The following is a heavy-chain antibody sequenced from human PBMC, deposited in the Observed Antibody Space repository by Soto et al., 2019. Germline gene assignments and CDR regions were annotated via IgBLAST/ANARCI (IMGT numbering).Heavy chain of an antibody. CDR3: ARDRDYSHTDADIDY. CDR1: GYNFNTYG. D-gene: IGHD3-16*01. Sequence: QVQLMQSGAEVRRPGTSMRISCTTSGYNFNTYGIIWVRQAPGQGLEWMGWISGYNGYTKYAQNFEDRVTLSTDPSKSTAFLELRKLRSGDTALYFCARDRDYSHTDADIDYWGQGTLVTVSS. V-gene: IGHV1-18*01. CDR2: ISGYNGYT. J-gene: IGHJ4*02.